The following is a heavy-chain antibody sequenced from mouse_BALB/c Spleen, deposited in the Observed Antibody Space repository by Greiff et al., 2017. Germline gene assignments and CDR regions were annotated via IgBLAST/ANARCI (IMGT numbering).Heavy chain of an antibody. Sequence: EVKLQESGPGLVKPSQSLSLTCTVTGYSITSDYAWNWIRQFPGNKLEWMGYISYSGSTSYNPSLKSRISITRDTSKNQFFLQLNSVTTEDTATYDCARRTWFAYWGQGTLVTVSA. CDR2: ISYSGST. CDR1: GYSITSDYA. V-gene: IGHV3-2*02. J-gene: IGHJ3*01. CDR3: ARRTWFAY.